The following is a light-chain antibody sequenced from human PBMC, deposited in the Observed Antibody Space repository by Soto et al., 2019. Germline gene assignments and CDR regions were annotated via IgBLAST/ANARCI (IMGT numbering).Light chain of an antibody. V-gene: IGKV3-15*01. Sequence: MKQHPTTLPLRPGSSAPLSRMASQSIRSHLAWYQQKPGQAPRLLIYDASTRATGIPARFSGSGSGTEFTLTISSLQSEDFAVYYCQKYDNWPFTFGQGTRLAI. CDR2: DAS. CDR1: QSIRSH. CDR3: QKYDNWPFT. J-gene: IGKJ5*01.